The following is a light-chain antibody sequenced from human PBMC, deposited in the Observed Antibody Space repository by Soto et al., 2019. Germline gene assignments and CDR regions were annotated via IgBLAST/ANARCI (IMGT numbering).Light chain of an antibody. CDR3: QQSYSSPPT. V-gene: IGKV1-39*01. Sequence: DIQMTQSPSSLSASVGDRVTITCRASQSISSYLNWYQQKPGKAPKLLIFAASSLQSGVPSRFSGSRSGPDFTLTISNLQPEDFATYYCQQSYSSPPTFGQGTRLEI. CDR1: QSISSY. J-gene: IGKJ5*01. CDR2: AAS.